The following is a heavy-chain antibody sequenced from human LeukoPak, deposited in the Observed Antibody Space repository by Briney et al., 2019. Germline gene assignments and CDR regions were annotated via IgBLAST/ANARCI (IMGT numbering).Heavy chain of an antibody. CDR3: ARDDRSEYSSSWSVDY. D-gene: IGHD6-13*01. J-gene: IGHJ4*02. CDR1: GFTFSSYA. Sequence: GGSLRLSCAASGFTFSSYAMSWVRQAPGKGLEWVSAISGSGGSTYYADSVKGRFTISRDNSKNTLYLQMNSLRAEDTAVYYCARDDRSEYSSSWSVDYWGQGTLVTVSS. V-gene: IGHV3-23*01. CDR2: ISGSGGST.